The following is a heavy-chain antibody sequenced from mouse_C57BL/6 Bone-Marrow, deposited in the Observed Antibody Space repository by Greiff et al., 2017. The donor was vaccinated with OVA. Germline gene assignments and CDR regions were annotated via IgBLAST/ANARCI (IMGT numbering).Heavy chain of an antibody. CDR1: GYTFTSYW. CDR2: IYPSDSET. J-gene: IGHJ2*01. D-gene: IGHD1-1*01. V-gene: IGHV1-61*01. Sequence: VQLQQPGAELVRPGSSVKLSCKASGYTFTSYWMDWVKQRPGQGLEWIGNIYPSDSETHYNQKFKDKATLTVDKSSSTAYMQLSSLTSEDSAVYYCALLRDFDYWGQGTTLTVSS. CDR3: ALLRDFDY.